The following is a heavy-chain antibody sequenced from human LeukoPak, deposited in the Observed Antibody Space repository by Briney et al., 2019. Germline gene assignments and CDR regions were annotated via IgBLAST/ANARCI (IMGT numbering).Heavy chain of an antibody. CDR1: GFTFSSYN. J-gene: IGHJ6*03. Sequence: GGTLRLSCAASGFTFSSYNMNWVRQAPGKGLEWVSSITSGSSYIYYADSVKGRFTISRDNAKNSLYLQMNSLRAEDTAVYYCARDPYSGSYGNYYYYFMDVWGKGTTVTISS. V-gene: IGHV3-21*01. D-gene: IGHD1-26*01. CDR2: ITSGSSYI. CDR3: ARDPYSGSYGNYYYYFMDV.